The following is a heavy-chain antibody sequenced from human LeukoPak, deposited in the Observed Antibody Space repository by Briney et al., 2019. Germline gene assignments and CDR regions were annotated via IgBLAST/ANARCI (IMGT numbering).Heavy chain of an antibody. V-gene: IGHV4-39*01. CDR1: GGSISSSSYY. CDR3: ARRPYDSSGYYSLSYYYFDY. D-gene: IGHD3-22*01. Sequence: SETLSLTCTVSGGSISSSSYYWGWIRQPPGKGLEWIGSIYYSGSTYYNPSLKSRVTISVDTSKNQFSLKLSSVTAADTAVYYCARRPYDSSGYYSLSYYYFDYWGQGTLVTVSS. J-gene: IGHJ4*02. CDR2: IYYSGST.